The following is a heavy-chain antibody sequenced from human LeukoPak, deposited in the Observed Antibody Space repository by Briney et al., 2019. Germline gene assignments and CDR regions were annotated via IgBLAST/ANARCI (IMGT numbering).Heavy chain of an antibody. V-gene: IGHV4-59*01. Sequence: SETLSLTCTVSGGSISTYYWTWIRQPPGKGLEWIGYISYSASTNYNPSLKSRVTISVDTSKNQFSLRLTSVTAADTAVYYCARGGTGDLDYWGQGTLVTVSS. CDR2: ISYSAST. J-gene: IGHJ4*02. CDR1: GGSISTYY. CDR3: ARGGTGDLDY. D-gene: IGHD7-27*01.